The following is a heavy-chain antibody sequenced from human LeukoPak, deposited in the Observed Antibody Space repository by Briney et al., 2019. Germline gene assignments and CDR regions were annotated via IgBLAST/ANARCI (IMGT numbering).Heavy chain of an antibody. D-gene: IGHD5-12*01. Sequence: SETLSLTCAVYGGSFSGYYWSWIRQPPGKGLEWIGEINHSGSTNYNPSLKSRVTISVDTSKNQFSLKLSSVTATDTAVYYCARVTNGGYDSGNFDYWGQGTLVTVSS. CDR2: INHSGST. J-gene: IGHJ4*02. CDR1: GGSFSGYY. CDR3: ARVTNGGYDSGNFDY. V-gene: IGHV4-34*01.